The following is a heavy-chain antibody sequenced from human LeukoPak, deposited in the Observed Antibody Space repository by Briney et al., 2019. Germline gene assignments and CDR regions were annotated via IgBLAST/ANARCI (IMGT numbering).Heavy chain of an antibody. Sequence: SETLSLTCTVSGYSISSGYYWGWIRQPPGKGLEWIGSIYHSGSTYYNPSLKSRVTISVDTSKNQFSLKLSPVTAADTAVYYCASSSWLRDANFDSWGQGTLVTVSS. CDR1: GYSISSGYY. D-gene: IGHD2-2*01. V-gene: IGHV4-38-2*02. CDR2: IYHSGST. CDR3: ASSSWLRDANFDS. J-gene: IGHJ4*02.